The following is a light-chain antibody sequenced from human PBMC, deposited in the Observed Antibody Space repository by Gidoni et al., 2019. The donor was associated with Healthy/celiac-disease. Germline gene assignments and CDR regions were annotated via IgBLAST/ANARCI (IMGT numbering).Light chain of an antibody. V-gene: IGKV3-11*01. J-gene: IGKJ4*01. CDR2: DAS. Sequence: EIVLTQSPATLSLSPGERATLSCRASQSVSSYLAWYHQKHGQAPRLLIYDASNRATGIPARFSGSGSGTDFTLTTSSLEPEDFAVYYCQQRSNWPLTFGGGTKVEIK. CDR3: QQRSNWPLT. CDR1: QSVSSY.